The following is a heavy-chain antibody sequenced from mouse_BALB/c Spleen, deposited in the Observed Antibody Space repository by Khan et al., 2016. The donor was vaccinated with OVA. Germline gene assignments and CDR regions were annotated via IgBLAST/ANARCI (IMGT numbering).Heavy chain of an antibody. CDR1: GYSFTTYY. Sequence: EVQLVESGPELMKPGAAVKISCKASGYSFTTYYIHWVLQSHGKSLEWIGYIDPFSGGATYNQKFKGKATLTVDKSSSTAYINLSNLTSEDSAVYYCTRHGYVACFTYWGQGTLVTVSA. D-gene: IGHD2-2*01. CDR3: TRHGYVACFTY. V-gene: IGHV1S135*01. J-gene: IGHJ3*01. CDR2: IDPFSGGA.